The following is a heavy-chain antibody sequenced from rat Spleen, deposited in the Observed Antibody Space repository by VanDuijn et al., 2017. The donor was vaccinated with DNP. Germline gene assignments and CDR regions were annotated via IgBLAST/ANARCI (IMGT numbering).Heavy chain of an antibody. D-gene: IGHD1-11*01. CDR3: TTDLRGILDY. CDR1: GFIFSNYG. Sequence: EVQLVESGGGPVQPGRSLKLSCVASGFIFSNYGMHWIRQAPTKGLEWVASISPSGGSTYYRDSVKGRFTISRDNAKSTLYLQMDSLRSEDTATYYCTTDLRGILDYWGQGVMVTVSS. V-gene: IGHV5-19*01. CDR2: ISPSGGST. J-gene: IGHJ2*01.